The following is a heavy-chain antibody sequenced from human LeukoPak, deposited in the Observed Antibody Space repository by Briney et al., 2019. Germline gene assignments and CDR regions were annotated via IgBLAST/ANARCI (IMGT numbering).Heavy chain of an antibody. J-gene: IGHJ6*02. CDR3: ARGSYYYFYGIDV. CDR2: ISHSAST. Sequence: SETLSLTCGVSGGSFSGYYWTWIRQPPGKGLEWIGEISHSASTNYNPSLKSRVTISVETSKNHFSLKLSSATAADTAVYYCARGSYYYFYGIDVWGQGTTVTVSS. V-gene: IGHV4-34*01. CDR1: GGSFSGYY.